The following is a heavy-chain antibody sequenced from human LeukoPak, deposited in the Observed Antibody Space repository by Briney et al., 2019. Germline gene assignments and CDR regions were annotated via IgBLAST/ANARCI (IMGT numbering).Heavy chain of an antibody. Sequence: GGSLRLSCSASGFIFRSYSMNWVRQAPGKGLEWVSSISSYSNYVYYADSLKGRFTISRDNAKNSLYLQMNSLRAEDTAVYYCARSGTTVTNDALDYWGQGTLITVSS. CDR1: GFIFRSYS. J-gene: IGHJ4*02. D-gene: IGHD4-17*01. CDR2: ISSYSNYV. V-gene: IGHV3-21*06. CDR3: ARSGTTVTNDALDY.